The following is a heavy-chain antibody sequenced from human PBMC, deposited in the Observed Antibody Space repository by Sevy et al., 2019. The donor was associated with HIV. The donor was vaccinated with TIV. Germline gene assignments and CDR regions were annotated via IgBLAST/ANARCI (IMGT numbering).Heavy chain of an antibody. CDR3: ARGVTVISDTRPSFHFYFGLDL. CDR1: GDSVSSNSAA. D-gene: IGHD2-2*02. J-gene: IGHJ6*02. Sequence: SQTLSLTCAISGDSVSSNSAAWNWIRQSPSRGLEWLGRTYYRSKYYFDYAVSLKSRITINPDTSKNPFSLQLDSVTPEDTAVYFCARGVTVISDTRPSFHFYFGLDLWGQGTTVTVSS. V-gene: IGHV6-1*01. CDR2: TYYRSKYYF.